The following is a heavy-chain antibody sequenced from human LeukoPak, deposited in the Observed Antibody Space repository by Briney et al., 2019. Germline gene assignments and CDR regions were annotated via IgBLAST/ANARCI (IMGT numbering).Heavy chain of an antibody. D-gene: IGHD3-3*01. CDR1: GFTFSSYW. CDR3: ARDVPTLRFLEWLPGGYYMDV. Sequence: GGSLRLSCAASGFTFSSYWMSWVRQAPGKGPEWVANIKQDGSEKYYVDSVKGRFTISRDNAKNSLYLQMNSLRAEDTAVYYCARDVPTLRFLEWLPGGYYMDVWGKGTTVTVSS. CDR2: IKQDGSEK. V-gene: IGHV3-7*01. J-gene: IGHJ6*03.